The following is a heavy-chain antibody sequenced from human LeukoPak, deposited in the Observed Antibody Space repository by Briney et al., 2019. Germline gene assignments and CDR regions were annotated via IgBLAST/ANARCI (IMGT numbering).Heavy chain of an antibody. D-gene: IGHD3-22*01. CDR1: GFTFSDYY. J-gene: IGHJ4*02. Sequence: GGSLRLSCAASGFTFSDYYMSWIRQAPGKGLEWVSYISSSGNTIFYADSVKGRFTLSRDNAKNSLYLQMNSLRAEDTAVYYCARVQPHYYDSSGYPPDYWGQETLVTVSS. CDR2: ISSSGNTI. CDR3: ARVQPHYYDSSGYPPDY. V-gene: IGHV3-11*01.